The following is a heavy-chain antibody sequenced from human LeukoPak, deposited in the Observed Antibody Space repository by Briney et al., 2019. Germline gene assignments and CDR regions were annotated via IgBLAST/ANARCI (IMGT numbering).Heavy chain of an antibody. CDR3: AREGDSSSWTYYFDY. Sequence: GGSLRLSCAASGFTFSSYWMSWVRQAPGKGLEWVANIKQDGSEKYYVVSVKGRFTISRDNAKNSLYLQMNSLRAEDTAVYYCAREGDSSSWTYYFDYWGQGTLVTASS. CDR1: GFTFSSYW. J-gene: IGHJ4*02. D-gene: IGHD6-13*01. CDR2: IKQDGSEK. V-gene: IGHV3-7*03.